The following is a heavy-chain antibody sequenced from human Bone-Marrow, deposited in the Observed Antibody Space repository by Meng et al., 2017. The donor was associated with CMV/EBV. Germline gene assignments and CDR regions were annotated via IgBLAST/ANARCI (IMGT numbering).Heavy chain of an antibody. J-gene: IGHJ4*02. Sequence: GESLKISCAASGFTFSSYWMSWVRQAPGKGLEWVANIKQDGSEKYYVDSVKGRFTISRDNSKNTLYLQMDSLRGDDSAVYYCGRGTGSSSWLVDHWGQGTLVTVSS. CDR3: GRGTGSSSWLVDH. D-gene: IGHD6-13*01. CDR2: IKQDGSEK. V-gene: IGHV3-7*01. CDR1: GFTFSSYW.